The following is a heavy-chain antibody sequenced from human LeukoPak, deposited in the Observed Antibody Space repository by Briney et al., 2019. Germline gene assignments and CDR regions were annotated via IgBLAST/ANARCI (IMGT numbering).Heavy chain of an antibody. CDR3: ARAPYGSGSYYKSRHQPFDY. J-gene: IGHJ4*02. CDR1: GGSISSGGYY. Sequence: SETLSLTCTVSGGSISSGGYYWSWIRQHPGKGLEWIGYIYYRGSTYYNPSLKGRVTISVDTSKNQFSLKLSSVTAADTAVYYCARAPYGSGSYYKSRHQPFDYWGQGTLVTVSS. D-gene: IGHD3-10*01. V-gene: IGHV4-31*03. CDR2: IYYRGST.